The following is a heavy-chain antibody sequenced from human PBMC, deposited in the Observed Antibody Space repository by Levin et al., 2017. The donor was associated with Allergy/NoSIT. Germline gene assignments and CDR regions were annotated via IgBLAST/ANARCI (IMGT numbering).Heavy chain of an antibody. J-gene: IGHJ6*02. V-gene: IGHV3-33*01. D-gene: IGHD3-9*01. CDR2: IWYDGSNK. Sequence: GGSLRLSCAASGFTFSSYGMHWVRQAPGKGLEWVAVIWYDGSNKYYADSVKGRFTISRDNSKNTLYLQMNSLRAEDTAVYYCARVLRYFDWERGPYYYYGMDVPPGGMDVWGQGTTVTVSS. CDR3: ARVLRYFDWERGPYYYYGMDVPPGGMDV. CDR1: GFTFSSYG.